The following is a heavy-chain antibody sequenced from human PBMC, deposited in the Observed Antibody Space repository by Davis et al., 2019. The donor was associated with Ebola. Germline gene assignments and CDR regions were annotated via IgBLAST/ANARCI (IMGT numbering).Heavy chain of an antibody. J-gene: IGHJ4*02. CDR2: IQSGGGT. Sequence: GESLKISCAASGFTFSNAWMSWVRQAPGKGLEWVSVIQSGGGTYYADSVKGRFTISRDNSKNTLYLQMNSLRVEDTAVYYCARDLSWAGYFDDWGQGTLVTVSS. CDR1: GFTFSNAW. D-gene: IGHD3-16*01. V-gene: IGHV3-66*02. CDR3: ARDLSWAGYFDD.